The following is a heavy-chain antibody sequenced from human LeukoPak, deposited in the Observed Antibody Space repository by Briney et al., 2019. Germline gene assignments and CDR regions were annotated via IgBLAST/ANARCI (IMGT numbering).Heavy chain of an antibody. CDR3: ARAETLAAIYFDF. CDR2: IFYSGIT. D-gene: IGHD6-25*01. J-gene: IGHJ4*02. V-gene: IGHV4-59*01. CDR1: GGSISPYY. Sequence: SETLSLTCSVSGGSISPYYWSWIRQPPGKGLEWIGYIFYSGITTYNPSLKSRVTISLDSSKNQFFLRLTSVTAADTAMYYCARAETLAAIYFDFWGQGSLVTASS.